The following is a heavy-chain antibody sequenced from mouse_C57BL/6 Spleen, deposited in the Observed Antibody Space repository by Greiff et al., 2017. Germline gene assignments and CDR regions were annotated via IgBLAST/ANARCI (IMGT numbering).Heavy chain of an antibody. J-gene: IGHJ2*01. CDR1: GYTFTSYW. V-gene: IGHV1-50*01. Sequence: QVQLQQPGAELVKPGASVKLSCKASGYTFTSYWMQWVKQRPGQGLEWIGEIDPCDSYTNYNQKFKGKATLTVDTSASTAYMQLSSLTSEDSAVNYCARYDRLDYWGQGTTLTVSS. CDR2: IDPCDSYT. CDR3: ARYDRLDY. D-gene: IGHD2-3*01.